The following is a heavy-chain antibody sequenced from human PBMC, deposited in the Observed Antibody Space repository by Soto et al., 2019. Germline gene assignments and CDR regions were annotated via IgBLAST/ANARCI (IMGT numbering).Heavy chain of an antibody. J-gene: IGHJ5*01. Sequence: SETLSLTCTVAGGSISSYYWSWIRQPPGKGLEWIGYIYYTGTTTYNPSIKSRVTISVDSSKNQFSLNLTSVSAADTAVYYCARLGGSYQSLDSWGQGTLVTVS. CDR3: ARLGGSYQSLDS. V-gene: IGHV4-59*08. D-gene: IGHD3-22*01. CDR1: GGSISSYY. CDR2: IYYTGTT.